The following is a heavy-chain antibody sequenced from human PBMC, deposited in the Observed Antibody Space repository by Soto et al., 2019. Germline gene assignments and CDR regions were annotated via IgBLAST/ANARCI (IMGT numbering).Heavy chain of an antibody. CDR3: ARAFPYYDSSGYSLDRGYYFDY. D-gene: IGHD3-22*01. CDR1: GGSISSYY. V-gene: IGHV4-59*01. CDR2: IYYSGST. Sequence: SETLSLTCTVSGGSISSYYWSWIRRPPGKGLEWIGYIYYSGSTNYNPSLESRVTISVDTSKNQFSLKLSSVTAADTAVYYCARAFPYYDSSGYSLDRGYYFDYWGQGTLVTVSS. J-gene: IGHJ4*02.